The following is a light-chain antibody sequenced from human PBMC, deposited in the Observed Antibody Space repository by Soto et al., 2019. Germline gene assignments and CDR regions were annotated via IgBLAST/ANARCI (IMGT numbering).Light chain of an antibody. CDR2: KAS. J-gene: IGKJ1*01. Sequence: DIQMTQSPSTLSASVGDRVTITCRASQSISSWLAWYQQKPGKAPKLLIYKASSLESRVPSRFSGSGSGKEFTVTNSSLQPDDFATYDYQQYNTYPTWTFGQGTKVEIK. CDR1: QSISSW. CDR3: QQYNTYPTWT. V-gene: IGKV1-5*03.